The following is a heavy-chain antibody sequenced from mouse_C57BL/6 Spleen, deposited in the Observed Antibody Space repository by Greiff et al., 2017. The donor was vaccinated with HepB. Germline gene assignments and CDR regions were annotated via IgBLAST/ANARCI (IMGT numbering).Heavy chain of an antibody. CDR1: GYTFTSYW. V-gene: IGHV1-69*01. CDR2: IDPSDSYT. J-gene: IGHJ4*01. D-gene: IGHD2-3*01. Sequence: VQLQQSGAELVMPGASVKLSCKASGYTFTSYWMHWVKQRPGQGLEWIGEIDPSDSYTNYNQKFKGKSTLTVDKSSSTAYMQLSSLTSEDSAVYYCARGWLLGAMDYWGQGTSVTVSS. CDR3: ARGWLLGAMDY.